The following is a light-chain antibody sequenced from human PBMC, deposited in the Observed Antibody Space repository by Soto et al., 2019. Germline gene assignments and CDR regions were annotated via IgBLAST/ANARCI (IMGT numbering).Light chain of an antibody. Sequence: QSVLTQPPSVSAAPGQKVTISCFGSSSNIGNNYVSWYQQLPGTAPKLLIHDNKMRPSGIPDRFSGSKSGTSATLGITGLQTGDEADYYCGTWDSSLSAVVFGGGTKLTVL. CDR2: DNK. J-gene: IGLJ2*01. CDR3: GTWDSSLSAVV. CDR1: SSNIGNNY. V-gene: IGLV1-51*01.